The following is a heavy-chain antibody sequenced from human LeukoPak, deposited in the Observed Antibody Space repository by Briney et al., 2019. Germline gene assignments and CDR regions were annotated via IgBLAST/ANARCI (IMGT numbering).Heavy chain of an antibody. CDR3: ARVAGSYLDY. J-gene: IGHJ4*02. D-gene: IGHD3-10*01. Sequence: SETLSLTCTVSGGSISSYYWSWIRQPPGKGLEWIGYIYYSGSTNYNPSLKSRVTISVVTSKNQFSLKLSSVTAADTAVYYCARVAGSYLDYWGQGTLVTVSS. CDR1: GGSISSYY. CDR2: IYYSGST. V-gene: IGHV4-59*01.